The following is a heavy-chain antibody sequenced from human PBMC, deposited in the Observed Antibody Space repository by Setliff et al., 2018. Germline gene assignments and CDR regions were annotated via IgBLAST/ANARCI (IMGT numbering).Heavy chain of an antibody. CDR2: TIPIFGTT. D-gene: IGHD3-22*01. CDR3: VREGVDSRSSTDYRYYMDV. J-gene: IGHJ6*03. Sequence: RASVKVSCKASGGTFSDYGISWVRQAPGQGLEWMGGTIPIFGTTDYAQKFQGRVTIITDESTSTAFMQLSSLRSEDTAVYYCVREGVDSRSSTDYRYYMDVWGKGTTVTVSS. CDR1: GGTFSDYG. V-gene: IGHV1-69*05.